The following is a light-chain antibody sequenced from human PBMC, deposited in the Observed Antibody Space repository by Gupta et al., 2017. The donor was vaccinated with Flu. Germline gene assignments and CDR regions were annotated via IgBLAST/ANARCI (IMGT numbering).Light chain of an antibody. V-gene: IGKV1-39*01. CDR2: AAS. CDR1: QNIDKF. CDR3: QQPYSPPPT. Sequence: GDRVTITCRASQNIDKFLNWYQHKPGKAPRLLIVAASILQGGVPSRFTGSGAGTEFTLTITSLQAEDFATYYCQQPYSPPPTFGGGTKVE. J-gene: IGKJ4*01.